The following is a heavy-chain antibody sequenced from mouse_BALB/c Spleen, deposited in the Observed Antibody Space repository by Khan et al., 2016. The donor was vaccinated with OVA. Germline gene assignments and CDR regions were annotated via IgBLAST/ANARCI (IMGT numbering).Heavy chain of an antibody. CDR1: GYSITSDYA. D-gene: IGHD2-3*01. CDR3: ARDGSRYNYAMDY. CDR2: ISYSGST. Sequence: EVELVESGPGLVKPSQSLSLTCTVTGYSITSDYAWNWIRQFPGNKLEWMGYISYSGSTNYSPSLKSRISITRDTSKNQFFLQLNSVTTEDTATYYCARDGSRYNYAMDYWGQGIAVTVSS. J-gene: IGHJ4*01. V-gene: IGHV3-2*02.